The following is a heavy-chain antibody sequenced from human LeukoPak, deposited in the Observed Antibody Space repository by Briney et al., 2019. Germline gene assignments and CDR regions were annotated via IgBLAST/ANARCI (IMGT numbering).Heavy chain of an antibody. CDR1: GFTFSSYA. V-gene: IGHV3-23*01. J-gene: IGHJ3*02. CDR3: ARGTTGSPPFAFDI. Sequence: GGSLRLSCAASGFTFSSYAMSWVRQAPGKGLEWVAAISGSSGRTYYADSVKGRFTISRDNSKNTVYLQMNSLRAEDTALYYCARGTTGSPPFAFDIWGQGTMVTVSS. CDR2: ISGSSGRT. D-gene: IGHD1-1*01.